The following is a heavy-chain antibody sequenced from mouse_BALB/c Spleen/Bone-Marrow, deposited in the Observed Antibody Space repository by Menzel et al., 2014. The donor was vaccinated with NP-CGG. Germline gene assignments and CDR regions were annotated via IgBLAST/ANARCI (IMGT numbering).Heavy chain of an antibody. D-gene: IGHD2-4*01. J-gene: IGHJ1*01. CDR1: GYTFTSYW. Sequence: QVQLQQPGAELVKPGASVKLSCKASGYTFTSYWMHWVKQRPGQGLEWIGEFNPSNGRTNYNEKFKSKATLTVDKSSSTAYMQLSSLTSEDSAVYYCARDYDYWYFDVWGAGTTVTVSS. V-gene: IGHV1S81*02. CDR2: FNPSNGRT. CDR3: ARDYDYWYFDV.